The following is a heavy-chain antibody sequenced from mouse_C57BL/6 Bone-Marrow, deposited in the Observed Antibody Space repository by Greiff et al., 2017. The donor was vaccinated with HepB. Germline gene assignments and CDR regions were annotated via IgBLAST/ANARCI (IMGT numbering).Heavy chain of an antibody. CDR2: ISSGGDYI. CDR1: GFTFSSYA. D-gene: IGHD1-1*01. V-gene: IGHV5S21*01. CDR3: IYCGSDYAMDY. J-gene: IGHJ4*01. Sequence: EVKLVESGEGLVKPGGSLKLSCAASGFTFSSYAMSWVRQTPEKRLEWVAYISSGGDYIYYADTVKGRFTISRDNARNTLYLQMSSLKSEDTAMYYCIYCGSDYAMDYWGQGTSVTVSS.